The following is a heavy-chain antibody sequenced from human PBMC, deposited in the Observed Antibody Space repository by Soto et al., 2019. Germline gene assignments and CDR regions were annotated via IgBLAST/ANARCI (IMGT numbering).Heavy chain of an antibody. J-gene: IGHJ4*02. CDR1: GFTFNNYA. Sequence: EVQVLDSGGGLVQPGGSLRLSCAASGFTFNNYAMNWFRQAPGKGLEWVATISATGGSTYYADSVKGRFTISRDNSKNTLYLQMNGLRVEDTAVYYCAKVRLAGNFDYWGQGTQVTVSS. CDR2: ISATGGST. V-gene: IGHV3-23*01. CDR3: AKVRLAGNFDY.